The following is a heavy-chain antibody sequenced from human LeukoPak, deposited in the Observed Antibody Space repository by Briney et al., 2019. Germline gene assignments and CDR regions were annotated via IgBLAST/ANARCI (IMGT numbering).Heavy chain of an antibody. D-gene: IGHD3-22*01. V-gene: IGHV3-23*01. J-gene: IGHJ4*02. Sequence: RQAPGKGLEXVXXISGSGGSTYYADSVKGRFTISRDNSKNTLYLQMNSLRAEDTAVYYCAKLPLLLRDYFDYWGQGALVTVSS. CDR2: ISGSGGST. CDR3: AKLPLLLRDYFDY.